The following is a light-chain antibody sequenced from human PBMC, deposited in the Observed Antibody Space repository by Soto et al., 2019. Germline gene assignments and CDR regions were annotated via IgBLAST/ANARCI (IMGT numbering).Light chain of an antibody. CDR1: QSVSSN. J-gene: IGKJ4*01. CDR2: GAS. Sequence: EIVMTQSPATLSVSQGERATLSCRASQSVSSNLAWYQQKPGQAPRLLIYGASTRATGIPARFSVSGSGTEFTLTISRLQSEDFAVYYCQQYNTWLTFGGGTKVEIK. CDR3: QQYNTWLT. V-gene: IGKV3-15*01.